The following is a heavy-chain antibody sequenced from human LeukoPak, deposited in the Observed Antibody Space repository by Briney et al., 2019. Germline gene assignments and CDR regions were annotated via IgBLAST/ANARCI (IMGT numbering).Heavy chain of an antibody. J-gene: IGHJ4*02. CDR3: AREDVDTAMVYFDY. V-gene: IGHV4-4*07. Sequence: SETLSLTCTVSGGSISSYYWSWVRQPAGKGLEWIGRIYTSGSTNYNPSLKSRVTMSVDTSKNQFSLKLSSVTAADTAVYYCAREDVDTAMVYFDYWGQGTLVTVSS. CDR2: IYTSGST. D-gene: IGHD5-18*01. CDR1: GGSISSYY.